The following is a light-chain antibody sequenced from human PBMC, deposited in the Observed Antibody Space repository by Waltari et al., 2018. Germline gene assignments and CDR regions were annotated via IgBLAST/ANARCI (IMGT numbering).Light chain of an antibody. V-gene: IGKV4-1*01. CDR1: QTVLYTSDNKNS. CDR2: WAS. J-gene: IGKJ3*01. CDR3: QQYFGSPPT. Sequence: IVMTQSPDSLAVSLGERATINCRSSQTVLYTSDNKNSLAWYQQKPGHPPKLLIYWASIRESGVPDRFSGSGSGTDCTLTISSLQAEDVAIYFCQQYFGSPPTFGPGTKVEIK.